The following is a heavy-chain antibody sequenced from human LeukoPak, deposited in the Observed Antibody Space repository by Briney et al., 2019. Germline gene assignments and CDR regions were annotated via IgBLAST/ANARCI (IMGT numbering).Heavy chain of an antibody. D-gene: IGHD4-17*01. Sequence: GGSLRLSCTVSGFTFSSFTMNWVRQGPGRGLEWVSSISSSSSYIYYADSVKGRFTISRDNAKNSLYLQMNSLRAEDTAVYYCARDARMTTVTTFDYWGQGTLVTVSS. J-gene: IGHJ4*02. CDR1: GFTFSSFT. CDR3: ARDARMTTVTTFDY. V-gene: IGHV3-21*01. CDR2: ISSSSSYI.